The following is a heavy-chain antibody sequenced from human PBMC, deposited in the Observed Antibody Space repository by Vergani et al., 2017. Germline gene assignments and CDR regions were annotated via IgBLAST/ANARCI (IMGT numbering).Heavy chain of an antibody. CDR1: GYTFTGYY. CDR3: ARDLSFGGATSPFDY. J-gene: IGHJ4*02. CDR2: INPNSGGT. V-gene: IGHV1-2*02. Sequence: QVQLVQSGAEVKKPGASVKVSCKASGYTFTGYYMHWVRQAPGQGLEWMGGINPNSGGTNYAQKFQGRVTMTRDTSISTAYMELSRLRSDDTAVYYCARDLSFGGATSPFDYWGQGTLVTVSS. D-gene: IGHD1-26*01.